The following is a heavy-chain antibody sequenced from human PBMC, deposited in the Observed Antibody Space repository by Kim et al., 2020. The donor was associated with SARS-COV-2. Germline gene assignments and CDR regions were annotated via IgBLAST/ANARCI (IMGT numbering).Heavy chain of an antibody. D-gene: IGHD3-22*01. V-gene: IGHV3-7*01. J-gene: IGHJ3*02. CDR3: ARDGSRSITMIVPDADAFDI. CDR2: IKQDGSEK. CDR1: GFTFSSYW. Sequence: GGSLRLSCAASGFTFSSYWMSWVRQAPGKGLEWVANIKQDGSEKYYVDSVKGRFTISRDNAKNSLYLQMNSLRAEDTAVYYCARDGSRSITMIVPDADAFDIWGQGTMVTVSS.